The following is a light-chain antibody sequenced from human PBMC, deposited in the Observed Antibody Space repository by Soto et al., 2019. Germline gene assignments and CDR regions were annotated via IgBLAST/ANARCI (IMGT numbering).Light chain of an antibody. CDR2: ASS. J-gene: IGKJ2*02. CDR3: LQDHDYQWT. V-gene: IGKV1-39*01. Sequence: DIQMTQSPFSLSASVGDRVSITCRASQNILYYLNWYQQKPGEAPKLLIYASSRLQSGVPSRFSGIGSGTDFTLTISSLQPEDFATYYCLQDHDYQWTFGQGTKLEIK. CDR1: QNILYY.